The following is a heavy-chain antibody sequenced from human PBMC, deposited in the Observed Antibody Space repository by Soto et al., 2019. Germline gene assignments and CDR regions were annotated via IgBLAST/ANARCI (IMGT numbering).Heavy chain of an antibody. CDR2: ISAYNGNT. Sequence: ASVKVSCKASGGTFTSYSISWVRQAPGQGLEWMGWISAYNGNTNYAQKLQGRVTMTTDTSTSTAYMELRSLRSDDTAVYYCARDPHEWAAAGTGLYWGQGTLVTSPQ. CDR1: GGTFTSYS. V-gene: IGHV1-18*01. D-gene: IGHD6-13*01. J-gene: IGHJ4*02. CDR3: ARDPHEWAAAGTGLY.